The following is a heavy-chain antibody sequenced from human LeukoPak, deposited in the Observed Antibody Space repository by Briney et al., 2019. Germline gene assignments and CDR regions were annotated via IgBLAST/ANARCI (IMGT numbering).Heavy chain of an antibody. CDR3: ARDRYGDNGWFDP. J-gene: IGHJ5*02. CDR1: GLTFTSYP. Sequence: GGSLRLSCAASGLTFTSYPMHWVRQAPGKGLEWVTTVSHDGSNKYYADSVKGRFTISRDNSKNTLYLQMNSLRVEDTALYYCARDRYGDNGWFDPWGQGTLVTVSS. V-gene: IGHV3-30-3*01. CDR2: VSHDGSNK. D-gene: IGHD4-17*01.